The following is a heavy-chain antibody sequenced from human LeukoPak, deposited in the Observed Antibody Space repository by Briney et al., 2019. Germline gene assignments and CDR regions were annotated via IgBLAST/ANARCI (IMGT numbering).Heavy chain of an antibody. CDR1: GYTFTSYY. J-gene: IGHJ6*02. CDR3: ARSLAFKLDYYGMDL. Sequence: ASVKVSCKASGYTFTSYYMHWVGQAPGQGLEGMGIINPSGGRTNYAQKFQGRVTMTRDKATSTVYMELSSLRSEDTAVYYCARSLAFKLDYYGMDLWGQGPTVTVSS. V-gene: IGHV1-46*01. CDR2: INPSGGRT. D-gene: IGHD1-1*01.